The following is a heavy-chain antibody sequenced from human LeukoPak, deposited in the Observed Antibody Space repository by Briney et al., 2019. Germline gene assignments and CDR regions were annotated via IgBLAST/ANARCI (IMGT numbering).Heavy chain of an antibody. V-gene: IGHV5-51*01. CDR3: ARQARGYSNYYFDY. Sequence: GESLKISCKATGYSFVSHWIVWVRQLPGKGLEWLGIIYPGDSDTRYSPSLQGQVTISADKSISTAYLQWSSLKASDTAMYYCARQARGYSNYYFDYWGQGTLVTVSS. CDR2: IYPGDSDT. J-gene: IGHJ4*02. D-gene: IGHD4-11*01. CDR1: GYSFVSHW.